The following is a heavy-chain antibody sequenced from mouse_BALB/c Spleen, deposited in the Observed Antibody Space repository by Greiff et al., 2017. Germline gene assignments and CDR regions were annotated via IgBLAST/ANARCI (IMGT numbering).Heavy chain of an antibody. CDR2: ISSGSSTI. CDR1: GFTFSSFG. Sequence: EVQLVESGGGLVQPGGSRKLSCAASGFTFSSFGMHWVRQAPEKGLEWVAYISSGSSTIYYADTVKGRFTISRDNPKNTLFLQMTSLRSEDTAMYYCARLTTAEAMDYWGQGTSVTVSS. D-gene: IGHD1-2*01. CDR3: ARLTTAEAMDY. J-gene: IGHJ4*01. V-gene: IGHV5-17*02.